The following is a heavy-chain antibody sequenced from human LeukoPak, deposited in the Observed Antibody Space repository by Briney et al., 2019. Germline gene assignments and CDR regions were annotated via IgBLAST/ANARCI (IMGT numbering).Heavy chain of an antibody. J-gene: IGHJ2*01. D-gene: IGHD6-19*01. V-gene: IGHV4-59*08. CDR1: GGSISSYY. Sequence: SETLSLTCTVSGGSISSYYWSWIRQPPGEGLEGVGYIYYSGSNNYNPSLKSRVTISVDTSKNQFSLKLSSVTAAATAVYYCARHREWLVIWYFDLWGRGTLVTVSS. CDR3: ARHREWLVIWYFDL. CDR2: IYYSGSN.